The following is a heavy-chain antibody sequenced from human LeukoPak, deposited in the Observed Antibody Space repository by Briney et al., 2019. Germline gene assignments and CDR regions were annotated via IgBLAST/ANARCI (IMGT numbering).Heavy chain of an antibody. Sequence: SETLSLTCTVSGDSVSDYFWTWIRQPPGKGLGWIGYAADSGSTNYNPSLKSRVTISVDSSTNHFSLRLTSVSAADTAVYYCARGEWEIGLFFDYWGQGTLVTVSS. J-gene: IGHJ4*02. V-gene: IGHV4-59*02. D-gene: IGHD1-26*01. CDR2: AADSGST. CDR3: ARGEWEIGLFFDY. CDR1: GDSVSDYF.